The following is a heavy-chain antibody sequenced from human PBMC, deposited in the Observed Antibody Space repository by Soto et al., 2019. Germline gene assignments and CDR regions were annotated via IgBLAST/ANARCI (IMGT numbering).Heavy chain of an antibody. CDR1: GGSISSSSYY. J-gene: IGHJ5*02. D-gene: IGHD5-12*01. V-gene: IGHV4-39*07. Sequence: PSETLSLTCTVSGGSISSSSYYWGWIRQPPGKGLEWIGSIYYSGSTYYNPSLKSRVTISVDTSKNQFSLKLSSVTAADTAVYYCARKSGYSNWCDPWGQGTLVTVSS. CDR2: IYYSGST. CDR3: ARKSGYSNWCDP.